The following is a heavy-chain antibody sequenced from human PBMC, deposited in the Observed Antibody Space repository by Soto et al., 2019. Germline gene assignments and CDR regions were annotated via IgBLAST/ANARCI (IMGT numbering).Heavy chain of an antibody. CDR3: AILYYYDSSGYYPSFGYYYYGMDV. J-gene: IGHJ6*02. V-gene: IGHV1-3*01. CDR2: INAGNGNT. Sequence: GASVKVSCKASGYTFTSYAMHWVRQAPGQRLERMGWINAGNGNTKYSQKFQGRVTITRDTPASTAYMELSSLRSEDTAVYYCAILYYYDSSGYYPSFGYYYYGMDVWGQGTTVTVSS. CDR1: GYTFTSYA. D-gene: IGHD3-22*01.